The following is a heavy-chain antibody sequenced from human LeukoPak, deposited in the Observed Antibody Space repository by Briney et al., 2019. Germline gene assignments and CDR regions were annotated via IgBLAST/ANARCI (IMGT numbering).Heavy chain of an antibody. CDR2: ISGSGGST. J-gene: IGHJ4*02. V-gene: IGHV3-23*01. Sequence: PGGSLRLSCAASGFTFSSYAMSWVRQAPGKGLEWVSAISGSGGSTYYADSVKGRFTISRDNSKNTLYLQMNSLRAEDTAVYYCARVHLLSTYTAMVCSYFDYWGQGTLVTVSS. CDR3: ARVHLLSTYTAMVCSYFDY. D-gene: IGHD5-18*01. CDR1: GFTFSSYA.